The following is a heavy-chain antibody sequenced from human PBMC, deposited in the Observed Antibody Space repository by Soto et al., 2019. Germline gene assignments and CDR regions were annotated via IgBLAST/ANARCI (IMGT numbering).Heavy chain of an antibody. CDR3: AREKTAYGMDV. CDR2: MNTNSGNT. J-gene: IGHJ6*02. CDR1: GYTFTSYD. Sequence: QVQLVQSGAEVKKPGASVKVSCKASGYTFTSYDINWVRQATGQGLEWRGWMNTNSGNTGYAQKFQGRVTMARNTTISTAYMELSSLRSEDPAVYYCAREKTAYGMDVWGQGTTVTVSS. V-gene: IGHV1-8*01.